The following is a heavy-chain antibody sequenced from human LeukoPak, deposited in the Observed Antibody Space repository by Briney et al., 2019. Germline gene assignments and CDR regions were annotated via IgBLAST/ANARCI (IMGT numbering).Heavy chain of an antibody. Sequence: GGSLILSCAASGFTFSSYWMSWVRQAPGKGLEWVANIKQDGSEKYYVDSVKGRFTISRDNAKNSLYLQMNSLRAEDTAVYYCVRKPHGSGSYYFDYWGQGTLVTVSS. CDR2: IKQDGSEK. V-gene: IGHV3-7*02. CDR3: VRKPHGSGSYYFDY. D-gene: IGHD3-10*01. J-gene: IGHJ4*02. CDR1: GFTFSSYW.